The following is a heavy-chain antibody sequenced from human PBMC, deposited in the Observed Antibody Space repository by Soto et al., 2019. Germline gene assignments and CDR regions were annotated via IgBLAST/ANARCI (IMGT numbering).Heavy chain of an antibody. J-gene: IGHJ6*02. Sequence: GGSLRLSCAASGFTFSSYAMSWVRQAPGKGLEWVSGISSNVVTTYYADSVKGRFTISRDNSKNTLYLQMNNLRAEDTAVYYCAKGPYCSSTSCPQIYYYGMDVWGQGTTVTVSS. D-gene: IGHD2-2*01. CDR1: GFTFSSYA. V-gene: IGHV3-23*01. CDR2: ISSNVVTT. CDR3: AKGPYCSSTSCPQIYYYGMDV.